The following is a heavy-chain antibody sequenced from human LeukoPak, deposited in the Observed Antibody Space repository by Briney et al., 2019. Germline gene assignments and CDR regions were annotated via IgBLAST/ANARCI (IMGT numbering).Heavy chain of an antibody. D-gene: IGHD1-7*01. V-gene: IGHV4-39*07. J-gene: IGHJ3*02. CDR3: AHRTTRYAFDI. Sequence: SETLSLTCTVSGDSISRSSYYWGWIRQPPGKGLEWIGSIYYSGSTYYNPSLKSRVTISVDKSKNQFSLKLSSVTAADTAVYYCAHRTTRYAFDIWGQGTMVTVSS. CDR1: GDSISRSSYY. CDR2: IYYSGST.